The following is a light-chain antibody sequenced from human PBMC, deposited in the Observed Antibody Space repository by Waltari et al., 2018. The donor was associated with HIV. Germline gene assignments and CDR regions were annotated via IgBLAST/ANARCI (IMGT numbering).Light chain of an antibody. Sequence: QSVLTQSPSASGTPGPRVTISCSGSISNIGGTTVSWYQHLPGTAPKLLIYSNNQRPSGVPDRFSGSKSGTSASLAISGLQSEDEADYYCAAWDANLNGRLFGGGTKLTVL. V-gene: IGLV1-44*01. CDR3: AAWDANLNGRL. J-gene: IGLJ2*01. CDR2: SNN. CDR1: ISNIGGTT.